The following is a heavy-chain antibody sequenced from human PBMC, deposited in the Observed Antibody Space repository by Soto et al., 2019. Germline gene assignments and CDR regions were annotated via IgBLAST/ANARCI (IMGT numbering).Heavy chain of an antibody. CDR2: INPSGISP. D-gene: IGHD6-13*01. J-gene: IGHJ4*02. V-gene: IGHV1-46*01. CDR3: ARGSAAAGPYYFDY. CDR1: EYTFTTYS. Sequence: ASVKVSCKAPEYTFTTYSIHWVRQAPGQGLEWMGIINPSGISPNYAQKFQGRVTITRDTSTSTAYMELSSLRSEDTAVYYCARGSAAAGPYYFDYWAQGTLVTVSS.